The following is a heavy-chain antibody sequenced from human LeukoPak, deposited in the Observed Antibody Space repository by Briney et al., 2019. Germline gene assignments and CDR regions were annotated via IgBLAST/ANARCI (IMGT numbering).Heavy chain of an antibody. V-gene: IGHV6-1*01. J-gene: IGHJ4*02. CDR1: GDSVSSNSAA. D-gene: IGHD4-17*01. CDR3: AKDGQNGDYAVYYFDY. Sequence: SQTLSLTCGISGDSVSSNSAAWNWIRQSPSRGLEWLGRTYYRSKWYNDYAVSVKSRITINPDTSKNQFSLQLNSVTPEDTALYYCAKDGQNGDYAVYYFDYWGQGTLVTVSS. CDR2: TYYRSKWYN.